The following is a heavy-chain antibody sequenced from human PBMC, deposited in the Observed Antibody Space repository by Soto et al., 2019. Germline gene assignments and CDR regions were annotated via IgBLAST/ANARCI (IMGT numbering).Heavy chain of an antibody. J-gene: IGHJ4*03. CDR2: IYHGGTT. D-gene: IGHD6-19*01. CDR1: GDSIISGSY. CDR3: ERANVMVVAGSNFDY. Sequence: SETLSRTCTVCGDSIISGSYWVWIRQPPGEGPEWIASIYHGGTTFYNPSLKSRISISVDTSKNQFSLRLTSVTAADTATYYCERANVMVVAGSNFDYWGPGTLVTVSS. V-gene: IGHV4-38-2*02.